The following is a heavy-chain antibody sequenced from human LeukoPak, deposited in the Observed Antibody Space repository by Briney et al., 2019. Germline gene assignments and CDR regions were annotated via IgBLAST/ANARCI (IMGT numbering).Heavy chain of an antibody. D-gene: IGHD6-19*01. J-gene: IGHJ5*02. CDR3: ARAGIAVAGVGNWFDP. Sequence: GGSLRLSCAASGFTFSDYYMSWIRQAPGRGLEWVSYITGTGKTIYYADSVKGRFTISRDNVRNSLYLQMNSLRAEDTAVYYCARAGIAVAGVGNWFDPWGQGTLVTVSS. CDR1: GFTFSDYY. CDR2: ITGTGKTI. V-gene: IGHV3-11*01.